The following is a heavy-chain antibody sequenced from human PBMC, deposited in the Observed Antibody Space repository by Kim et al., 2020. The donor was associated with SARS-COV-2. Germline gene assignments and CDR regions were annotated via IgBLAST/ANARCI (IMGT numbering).Heavy chain of an antibody. V-gene: IGHV3-30*07. CDR3: ARDSDTSGYYWYFDL. J-gene: IGHJ2*01. D-gene: IGHD3-22*01. Sequence: DYVKGRFTVSRDNSKNTLYLQINSRRVEDTAVYYCARDSDTSGYYWYFDLWGRGTLVTVSS.